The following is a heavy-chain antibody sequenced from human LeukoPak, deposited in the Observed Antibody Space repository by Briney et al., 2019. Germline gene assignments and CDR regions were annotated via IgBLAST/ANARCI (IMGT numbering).Heavy chain of an antibody. Sequence: PGGSLRLSCAASGFTFSSYSMNWVRQAPGKGLEWVSSISSSSSYIYYADSVKGRFTISRDNAKNSLYLQMNSLRAEDTAVYYCARDHDSSGYKSLPARYFDYWGQGTLVTVSS. CDR3: ARDHDSSGYKSLPARYFDY. D-gene: IGHD3-22*01. V-gene: IGHV3-21*01. CDR2: ISSSSSYI. J-gene: IGHJ4*02. CDR1: GFTFSSYS.